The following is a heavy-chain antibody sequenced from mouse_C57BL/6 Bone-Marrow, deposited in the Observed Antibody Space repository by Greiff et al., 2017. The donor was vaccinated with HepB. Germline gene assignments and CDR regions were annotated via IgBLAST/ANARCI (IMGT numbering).Heavy chain of an antibody. D-gene: IGHD2-4*01. CDR3: ARGRLRRVYAMDY. V-gene: IGHV1-22*01. CDR2: INPNNGGT. J-gene: IGHJ4*01. Sequence: EVKLMESGPELVKPGASVKMSCKASGYTFTDYNMHWVKQSHGKSLEWIGYINPNNGGTSYNQKFKGKATLTVNKSSSTAYMELRSLTSEDSAVYYCARGRLRRVYAMDYWGQGTSVTVSS. CDR1: GYTFTDYN.